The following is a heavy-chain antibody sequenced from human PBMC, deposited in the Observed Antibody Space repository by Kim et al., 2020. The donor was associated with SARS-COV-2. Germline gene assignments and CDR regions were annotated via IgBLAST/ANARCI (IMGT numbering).Heavy chain of an antibody. J-gene: IGHJ6*02. CDR2: IYYSGST. CDR1: GGSISSSSYY. Sequence: SETLSLTCTVSGGSISSSSYYWGWIRQPPGKGLEWIGSIYYSGSTYYNPSLKSRVTISVDTSKNQFSLKLSSVTAADTAVYYCAGDWVPHLGDYYYYGMDVWGQGTTVTVSS. D-gene: IGHD3-16*01. V-gene: IGHV4-39*07. CDR3: AGDWVPHLGDYYYYGMDV.